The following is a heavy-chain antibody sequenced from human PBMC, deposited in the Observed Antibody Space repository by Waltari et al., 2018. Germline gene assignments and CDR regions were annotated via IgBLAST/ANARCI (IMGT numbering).Heavy chain of an antibody. Sequence: EVQLLESGGGLVQPGGSLRLSCAASGFTFSSYAMSWVRQAPGKGLEWVSAISGRGGSTYYADSGKGRCTISRDNSKNTLYLQMNSLRAEDTAVYYCAKDRRGSSWYDYWGQGTLVTVSS. CDR1: GFTFSSYA. CDR3: AKDRRGSSWYDY. V-gene: IGHV3-23*01. J-gene: IGHJ4*02. D-gene: IGHD6-13*01. CDR2: ISGRGGST.